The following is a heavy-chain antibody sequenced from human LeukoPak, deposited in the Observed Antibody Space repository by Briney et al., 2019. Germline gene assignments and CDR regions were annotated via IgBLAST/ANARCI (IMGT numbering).Heavy chain of an antibody. CDR1: GDSISTYY. CDR3: ARDSGTTGEVKFDP. D-gene: IGHD3-10*01. V-gene: IGHV4-4*07. J-gene: IGHJ5*02. Sequence: SETLSLTCTVSGDSISTYYWTWIRQSPGKGLEWIGRISGSGTITYNPALQSRLSISIDTSKNQFSLKLMSVTAADTAVYYCARDSGTTGEVKFDPWGQGTLVTVSS. CDR2: ISGSGTI.